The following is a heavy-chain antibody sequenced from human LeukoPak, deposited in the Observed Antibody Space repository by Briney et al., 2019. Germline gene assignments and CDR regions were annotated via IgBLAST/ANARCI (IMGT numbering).Heavy chain of an antibody. D-gene: IGHD3-10*01. CDR2: INHSGST. V-gene: IGHV4-34*01. CDR3: ARGPLGAAPKNYHYMDV. CDR1: GGSFSGYY. J-gene: IGHJ6*03. Sequence: SETLSLTCAVYGGSFSGYYWSWIRQPPGKGLEWIGEINHSGSTNYNPSLKSRVTISVDTSKNQFSLKLSSVTAADTAVYYCARGPLGAAPKNYHYMDVWGKGTTVTVSS.